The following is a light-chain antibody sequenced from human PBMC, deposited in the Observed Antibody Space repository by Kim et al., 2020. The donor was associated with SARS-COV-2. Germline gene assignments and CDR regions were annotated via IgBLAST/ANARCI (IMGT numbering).Light chain of an antibody. Sequence: LSPGERATLSCRASQSVTSNSLAWYQQKPGQTPRLLIYGASSRAPGIPDRFSGSGSGTDFSLTISRLEPEDFAVYYCQQYGSSPRFGGWTKVDIK. J-gene: IGKJ4*01. CDR1: QSVTSNS. CDR2: GAS. V-gene: IGKV3-20*01. CDR3: QQYGSSPR.